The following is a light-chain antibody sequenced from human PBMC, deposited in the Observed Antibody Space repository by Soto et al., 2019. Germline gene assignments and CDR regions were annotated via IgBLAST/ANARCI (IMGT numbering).Light chain of an antibody. CDR1: XXXXGGYNY. CDR3: SSYTSSSTLYV. Sequence: QSALTXPASVSGSPGQSXTXXXTXXXXXXGGYNYVSWYQQHPGKAPKLMIYEVINRPSGVSNRFSGSKSGNTASLTISGLQAEDEADYYCSSYTSSSTLYVFGTGTKLTVL. CDR2: EVI. J-gene: IGLJ1*01. V-gene: IGLV2-14*01.